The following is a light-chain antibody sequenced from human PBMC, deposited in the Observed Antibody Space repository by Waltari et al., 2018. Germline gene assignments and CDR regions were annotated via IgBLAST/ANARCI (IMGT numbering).Light chain of an antibody. CDR1: SSDVGTDDL. CDR2: EVT. CDR3: CSYARSSSVV. Sequence: QSALTQPASVSGSPGQSITISCTGTSSDVGTDDLVSWYQQHPGKAPKLMIYEVTNRPSGMSNRFSGSKSGNTASLTISGLQAEDEADYYCCSYARSSSVVFGGGTKLTVL. J-gene: IGLJ2*01. V-gene: IGLV2-23*02.